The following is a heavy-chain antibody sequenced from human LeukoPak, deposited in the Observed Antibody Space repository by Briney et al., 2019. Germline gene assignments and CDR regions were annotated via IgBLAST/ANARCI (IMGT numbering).Heavy chain of an antibody. CDR2: INARGDT. J-gene: IGHJ5*02. CDR1: GWSFNDYY. CDR3: ARGQVPAARGYNWFDP. Sequence: KPSETLSLTCAVYGWSFNDYYWNWIRQPPGRGLEWIGEINARGDTNYNPSLKSRVTISVDTSKKQFSLRLTSMIAADTDLYYCARGQVPAARGYNWFDPWGEGTLVTVS. D-gene: IGHD2-2*01. V-gene: IGHV4-34*01.